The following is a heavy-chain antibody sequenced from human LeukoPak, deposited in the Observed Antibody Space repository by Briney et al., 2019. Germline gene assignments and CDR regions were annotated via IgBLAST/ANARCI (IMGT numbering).Heavy chain of an antibody. Sequence: PGGSLRLSCAASGFTFSSCSMNWVRQAPGKGLEWVSSISSSSSYIYYADSVKGRFTISRDRSKNTLYLEMHSLRADDTAVYYCAKDQKPDSGYDIDYWGQGTLVTVSS. V-gene: IGHV3-21*04. J-gene: IGHJ4*02. D-gene: IGHD5-12*01. CDR2: ISSSSSYI. CDR3: AKDQKPDSGYDIDY. CDR1: GFTFSSCS.